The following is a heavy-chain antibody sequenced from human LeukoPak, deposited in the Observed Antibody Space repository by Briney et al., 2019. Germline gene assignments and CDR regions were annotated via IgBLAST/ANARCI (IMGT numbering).Heavy chain of an antibody. J-gene: IGHJ6*03. CDR3: ARGRGVRGVIIGYYMDV. V-gene: IGHV1-2*02. CDR1: GYAFTGYY. CDR2: INPNSGGT. D-gene: IGHD3-10*01. Sequence: ASVKVSCKASGYAFTGYYMHWVRQAPGQGLEWMGWINPNSGGTNYAQKFQGRVTMTRDTSISTAYMELSRLRSDDTAVYYCARGRGVRGVIIGYYMDVWGKGTTVTVSS.